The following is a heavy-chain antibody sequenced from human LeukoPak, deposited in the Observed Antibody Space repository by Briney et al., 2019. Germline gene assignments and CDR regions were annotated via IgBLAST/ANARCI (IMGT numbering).Heavy chain of an antibody. Sequence: PGGSVRLSCAASGFTFSTSAMHWVRQAPGKGLEYVSAISGNGGRTYYANSVKGRFTISRDNSKNTVFLQMGSLRTEDMAVYYCARGEPDCAGGCPYWYLDLWGRGTLVTVSS. D-gene: IGHD2-21*02. CDR1: GFTFSTSA. CDR3: ARGEPDCAGGCPYWYLDL. J-gene: IGHJ2*01. CDR2: ISGNGGRT. V-gene: IGHV3-64*01.